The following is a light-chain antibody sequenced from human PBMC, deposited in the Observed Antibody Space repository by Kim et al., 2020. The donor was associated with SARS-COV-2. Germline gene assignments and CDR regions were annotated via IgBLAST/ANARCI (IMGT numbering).Light chain of an antibody. CDR2: AAS. V-gene: IGKV1-39*01. J-gene: IGKJ5*01. CDR1: QSIGIY. Sequence: IQMTQSPSSLSASVGDRVTIVCRASQSIGIYLHWHQQRPGRAPNLLIYAASTLHSGVSPRFSGSGSGTDFTLTISNLQPEDVATYYCHQIYTSPLTFGQGTRLDIK. CDR3: HQIYTSPLT.